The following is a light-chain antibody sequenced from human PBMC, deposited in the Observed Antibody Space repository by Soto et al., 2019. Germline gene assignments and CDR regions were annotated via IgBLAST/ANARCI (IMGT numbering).Light chain of an antibody. V-gene: IGKV1-12*01. CDR1: QGISSW. J-gene: IGKJ4*01. CDR3: QPANCFPIT. CDR2: AAS. Sequence: DIQMTQSPSSVSASVGARVTITCRSSQGISSWLAWYQPKPGTAPTLLIYAASTLQCGVPSRFSGSGSWTDFTLTISSLQPEDFATYYCQPANCFPITFGGGTKVEIK.